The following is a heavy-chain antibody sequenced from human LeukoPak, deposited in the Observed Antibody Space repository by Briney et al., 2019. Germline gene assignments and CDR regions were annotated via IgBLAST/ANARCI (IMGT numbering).Heavy chain of an antibody. CDR2: ISSSSSYI. CDR3: AREGEYSSSSLTYTLFDY. D-gene: IGHD6-6*01. V-gene: IGHV3-21*01. J-gene: IGHJ4*02. CDR1: GFTFSSYS. Sequence: GGSLLLSCAASGFTFSSYSMNWVRQAPGKGLEWVSSISSSSSYIYYADSVKGRFTISRDNAKNSLYLQMNSLRAEDTAVYYCAREGEYSSSSLTYTLFDYWGQGTLVTVSS.